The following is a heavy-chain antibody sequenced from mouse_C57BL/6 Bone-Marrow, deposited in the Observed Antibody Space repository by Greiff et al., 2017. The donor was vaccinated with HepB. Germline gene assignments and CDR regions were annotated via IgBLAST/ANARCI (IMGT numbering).Heavy chain of an antibody. V-gene: IGHV1-59*01. Sequence: QVQLQQPGAELVRPGTSVKLSCKASGYTFTSYWMHWVKQRPGQGLEWIGVIDPSDSYTNYNQKFKGKATLTVDTSSSTAYMQLSSLTSEDSAVYYCAREEITTVVVYFDYWGQGTTLTVSS. CDR3: AREEITTVVVYFDY. CDR1: GYTFTSYW. CDR2: IDPSDSYT. D-gene: IGHD1-1*01. J-gene: IGHJ2*01.